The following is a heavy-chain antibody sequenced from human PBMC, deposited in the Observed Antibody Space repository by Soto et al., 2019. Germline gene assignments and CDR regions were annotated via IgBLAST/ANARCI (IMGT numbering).Heavy chain of an antibody. V-gene: IGHV4-4*07. CDR3: ARGYYDSSGYYREYFQH. D-gene: IGHD3-22*01. CDR2: IYTSGST. Sequence: SETLSLTCTVSGGSISSYYWSWIRQPAGKGLEWIGRIYTSGSTNYNPSLKSRVTMSVDTSKSQFSLKLSSVTAADTAVYYCARGYYDSSGYYREYFQHWGQGTLVTVS. J-gene: IGHJ1*01. CDR1: GGSISSYY.